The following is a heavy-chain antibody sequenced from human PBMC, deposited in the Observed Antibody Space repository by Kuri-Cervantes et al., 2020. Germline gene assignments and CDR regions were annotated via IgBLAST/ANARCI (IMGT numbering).Heavy chain of an antibody. CDR1: GFTFSSYA. CDR3: AKDPSSPYGDYDCFDY. V-gene: IGHV3-30-3*01. J-gene: IGHJ4*02. CDR2: ISYDGSNK. Sequence: GGSLRLSCAASGFTFSSYAMHWVRQAPGKGLEWVAVISYDGSNKYYADSVKGRFTISRDNSKNTLYLQMNSLRAEDTAVYYCAKDPSSPYGDYDCFDYWGQGTLVTVSS. D-gene: IGHD4-17*01.